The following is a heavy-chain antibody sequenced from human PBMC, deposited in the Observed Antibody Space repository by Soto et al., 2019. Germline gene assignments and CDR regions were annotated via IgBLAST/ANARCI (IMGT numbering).Heavy chain of an antibody. D-gene: IGHD1-26*01. J-gene: IGHJ4*02. CDR2: INSGGYSV. CDR3: VRGWELRD. Sequence: QVQLVESGGGLVKPGGSLRLSCAASGFTFTDDFMTWIRQTPGKGLEWLSSINSGGYSVYYADSVKGRFTISRDNAKNSVYLQMNSLRGEDTAVYYCVRGWELRDWGQGTLVTVSS. V-gene: IGHV3-11*01. CDR1: GFTFTDDF.